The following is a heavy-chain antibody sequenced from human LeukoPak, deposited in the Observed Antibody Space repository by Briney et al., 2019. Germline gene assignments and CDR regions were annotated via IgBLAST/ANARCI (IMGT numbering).Heavy chain of an antibody. V-gene: IGHV3-21*01. Sequence: GGSLRLSCAASRFTFSSYSMNWVRQAPGKGLEWVSSISSSGSYIYYADSVKGRFTISRDNAKNSLYLQMNSLRAEDTAVYYCARFLVGSGCFDYWGQGTLVTVSS. CDR2: ISSSGSYI. CDR1: RFTFSSYS. D-gene: IGHD3-10*01. J-gene: IGHJ4*02. CDR3: ARFLVGSGCFDY.